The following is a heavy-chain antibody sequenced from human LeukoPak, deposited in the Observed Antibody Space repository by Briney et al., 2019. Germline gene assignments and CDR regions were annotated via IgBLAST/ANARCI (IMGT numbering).Heavy chain of an antibody. D-gene: IGHD3-22*01. CDR3: ARVVISGYYFDY. Sequence: PSETLSLTCTVSGGSISSSNFYWGWIRQPPGKGLEWIGSIYYSGSTYYNPSLKSRVTISVDTSKNQFSLKLSSVTAADTAVYYCARVVISGYYFDYSGQGTLVTVSS. J-gene: IGHJ4*02. CDR1: GGSISSSNFY. V-gene: IGHV4-39*07. CDR2: IYYSGST.